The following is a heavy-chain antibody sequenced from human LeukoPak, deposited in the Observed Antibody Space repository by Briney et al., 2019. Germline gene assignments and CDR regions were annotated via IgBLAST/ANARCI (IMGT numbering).Heavy chain of an antibody. CDR1: GYTFTDND. Sequence: ASVKISGKVSGYTFTDNDMHWVQQAPGKGLEWMGLVDPEDGETIYAEKFQGRVTITADTSTDIAYMELSSLRSEETAVYYCATVRKYSSSWYKSYYYYIDVWGKGTTVTGSS. D-gene: IGHD6-13*01. CDR2: VDPEDGET. V-gene: IGHV1-69-2*01. CDR3: ATVRKYSSSWYKSYYYYIDV. J-gene: IGHJ6*03.